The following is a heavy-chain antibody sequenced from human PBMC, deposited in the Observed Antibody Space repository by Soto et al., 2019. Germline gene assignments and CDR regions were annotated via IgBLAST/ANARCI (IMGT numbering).Heavy chain of an antibody. CDR3: ARTLSGGFDY. Sequence: QVQLQESGPGLVKPSETLSLTCTVSGDSLTRNYWSWIRQSPGKGLESLAFIHNGRTTNYNPSLVGRVSISVDTSKSQLSLNLNSVTAADTAVYYCARTLSGGFDYWGQGTLVTVSS. J-gene: IGHJ4*02. CDR2: IHNGRTT. V-gene: IGHV4-59*01. CDR1: GDSLTRNY.